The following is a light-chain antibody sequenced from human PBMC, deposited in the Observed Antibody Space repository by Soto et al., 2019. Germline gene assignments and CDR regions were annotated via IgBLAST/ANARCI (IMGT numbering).Light chain of an antibody. V-gene: IGLV2-14*01. CDR3: SSYTTISTYV. Sequence: QSVLTQPAPVSGSPGQSITISCTGTSSDVGGYNYVSWYQQHPGKAPKLMIYDVRNRPSGVSNRFSGSKSVNTASLTISGLQAEDEADYYCSSYTTISTYVFETGTKVTVL. CDR2: DVR. CDR1: SSDVGGYNY. J-gene: IGLJ1*01.